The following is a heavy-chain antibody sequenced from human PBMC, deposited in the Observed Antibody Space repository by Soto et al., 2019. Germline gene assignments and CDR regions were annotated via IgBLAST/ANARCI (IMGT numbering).Heavy chain of an antibody. CDR3: ARGRYSYGHFDF. Sequence: QVQLQESGPGLVKPSETLSLTCTVSGGSVSSGFYYWTWIRQSSGKGPEWTGYIYYSGTTSYNPSLKSRVTMSRDTSKNLFSLELNSVTAADTAVYYCARGRYSYGHFDFWGRGTLVTVSS. D-gene: IGHD5-18*01. CDR2: IYYSGTT. J-gene: IGHJ4*02. V-gene: IGHV4-61*01. CDR1: GGSVSSGFYY.